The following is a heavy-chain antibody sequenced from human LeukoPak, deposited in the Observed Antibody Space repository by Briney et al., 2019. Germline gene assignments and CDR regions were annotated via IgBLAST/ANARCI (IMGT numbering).Heavy chain of an antibody. D-gene: IGHD3-22*01. CDR2: INHSGST. CDR1: GGSFRDYY. J-gene: IGHJ3*02. CDR3: ARSPVSDSSGREPFDI. V-gene: IGHV4-34*01. Sequence: TPSETLSLTCAVYGGSFRDYYWSWIRQPPGKGLEWIGEINHSGSTNYNPSLKSRVTISVDTSKNQFSLKLSSVTAADTAVYYCARSPVSDSSGREPFDIWGQGTMVTVSS.